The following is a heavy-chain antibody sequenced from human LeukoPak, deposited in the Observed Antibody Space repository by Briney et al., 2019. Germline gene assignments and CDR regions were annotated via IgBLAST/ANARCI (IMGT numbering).Heavy chain of an antibody. Sequence: PGGSLRLSCAASGFTFSSYRMHWVRQAPGKGLVWVSRVNEDGSETNYADSVKGRFTLSRDNAKNTVYLQMNNLRAEDTAVYYCARAKPADFDLWGRGTLVTVSS. CDR3: ARAKPADFDL. J-gene: IGHJ2*01. CDR2: VNEDGSET. CDR1: GFTFSSYR. V-gene: IGHV3-74*01.